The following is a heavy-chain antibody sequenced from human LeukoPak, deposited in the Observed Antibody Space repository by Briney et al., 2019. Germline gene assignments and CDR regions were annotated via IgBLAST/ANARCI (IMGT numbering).Heavy chain of an antibody. J-gene: IGHJ3*02. Sequence: GGSLRLSCAASGFTFSSYNMNWVRLAPGKGLEWVSVISSSTSYIYYTDSVKGRFTISRDNAKNPLYLQMNSLRAEDTAVYYCARGGRVGATTAFDIWGQGTMVTVSS. CDR1: GFTFSSYN. V-gene: IGHV3-21*01. CDR2: ISSSTSYI. D-gene: IGHD1-26*01. CDR3: ARGGRVGATTAFDI.